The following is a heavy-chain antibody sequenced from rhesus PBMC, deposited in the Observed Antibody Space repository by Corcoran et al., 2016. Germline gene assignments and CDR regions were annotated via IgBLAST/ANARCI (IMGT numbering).Heavy chain of an antibody. Sequence: QLQLQESGPGLVKPSETLSVTCAVSGGSISSSYWSWIRQAPGNGLEWIGYIYGSGSSTNYNPSLKSRVTLSVDTSKNQLSLKLSSVTAADTAVYYCASGAAAGYYWGQGVLVTVSS. J-gene: IGHJ4*01. CDR3: ASGAAAGYY. D-gene: IGHD6-25*01. CDR2: IYGSGSST. V-gene: IGHV4-169*02. CDR1: GGSISSSY.